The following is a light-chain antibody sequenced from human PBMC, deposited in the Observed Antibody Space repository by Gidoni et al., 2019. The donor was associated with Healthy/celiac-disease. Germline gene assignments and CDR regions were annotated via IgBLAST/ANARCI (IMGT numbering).Light chain of an antibody. Sequence: QLVLTQSPSASASLGASVKLPCTLSSGHSSYAIAWHQQQPEKGPRYLMKLNSECSHSKGDGIPDRFSGSSSGAERYLTISSLQSEDEADYYCQTWARRVFGGGTKLTVL. J-gene: IGLJ2*01. CDR3: QTWARRV. V-gene: IGLV4-69*01. CDR2: LNSECSH. CDR1: SGHSSYA.